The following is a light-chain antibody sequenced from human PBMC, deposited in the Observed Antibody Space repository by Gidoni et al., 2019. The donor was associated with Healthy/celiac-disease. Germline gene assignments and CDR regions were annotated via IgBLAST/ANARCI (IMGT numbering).Light chain of an antibody. V-gene: IGKV1-39*01. CDR1: HGISSY. CDR3: QQSYSTLWT. CDR2: AAS. Sequence: DIQMTQSPSSQSASVGDRGTITCRASHGISSYFNWYKQKPGTAPNLLIYAASSLQSGVPSRFSGSGSGIDSTLTISSLQPEDFATYYCQQSYSTLWTFGPXTKVEIK. J-gene: IGKJ1*01.